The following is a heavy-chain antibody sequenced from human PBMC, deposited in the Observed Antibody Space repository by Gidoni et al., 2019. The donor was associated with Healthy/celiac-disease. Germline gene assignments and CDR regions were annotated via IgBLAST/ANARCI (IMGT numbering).Heavy chain of an antibody. CDR1: GFTFSNAW. D-gene: IGHD3-10*01. Sequence: EVQLVESGGGWVKLGGSLRLSCAASGFTFSNAWMNWVRQAPGKGLEWVGRIKSKTNGGTTDYAAPVKGRFTISRDDSKNTLYLQMNSLKTEDTAVYYCAGYGSGSSFDYWGQGTLVTVSS. V-gene: IGHV3-15*07. CDR3: AGYGSGSSFDY. J-gene: IGHJ4*02. CDR2: IKSKTNGGTT.